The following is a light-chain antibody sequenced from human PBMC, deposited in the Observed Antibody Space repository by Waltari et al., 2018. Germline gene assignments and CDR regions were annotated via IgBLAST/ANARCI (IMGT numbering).Light chain of an antibody. CDR3: NSYGGSNNFVV. V-gene: IGLV2-8*01. Sequence: QSALTQPPSASGSPGQSVTISCTGTSSDVGGYNYVSWYQQHPGNAPKLMIYEVSKRPSGVPDRFSGFKSGNTASLTVSGLQAEDEADYYCNSYGGSNNFVVFGGGTKLTVL. CDR1: SSDVGGYNY. CDR2: EVS. J-gene: IGLJ2*01.